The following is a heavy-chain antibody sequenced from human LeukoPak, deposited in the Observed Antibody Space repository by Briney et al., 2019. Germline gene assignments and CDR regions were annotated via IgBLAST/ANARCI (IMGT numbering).Heavy chain of an antibody. Sequence: ASVKVSCKASGYTFTGYYMHWVRQATGQGLEWMGWMNPNSGNTGYAQKFQGRVTITRNTSISTAYMELSSLRSEDTAVYYCARDQLLRRGFDPWGQGTLVTVSS. CDR2: MNPNSGNT. V-gene: IGHV1-8*03. J-gene: IGHJ5*02. D-gene: IGHD4-23*01. CDR3: ARDQLLRRGFDP. CDR1: GYTFTGYY.